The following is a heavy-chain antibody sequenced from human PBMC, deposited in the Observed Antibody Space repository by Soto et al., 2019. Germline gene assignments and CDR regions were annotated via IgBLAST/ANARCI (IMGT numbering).Heavy chain of an antibody. CDR3: ARGCMRAYCGGDDAFDI. Sequence: GGSLRLSCAASGFTFSSYEMNWVRQAPGKGLEWVSYISSSGSTIYYADSVKGRFTISRDNAKNSLYLQMNSLRAEDTAVYYCARGCMRAYCGGDDAFDIWGQGTMVTVSS. CDR1: GFTFSSYE. CDR2: ISSSGSTI. J-gene: IGHJ3*02. V-gene: IGHV3-48*03. D-gene: IGHD2-21*02.